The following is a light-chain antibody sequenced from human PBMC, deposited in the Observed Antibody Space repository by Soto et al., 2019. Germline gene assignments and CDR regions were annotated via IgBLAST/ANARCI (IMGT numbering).Light chain of an antibody. Sequence: DLVMTQSPLSLPVTPGEPASISCRSSQSLLYSNGYNYVDWYLQKPGQSPQLLIYLGSNRASEGPDRFSGSGSGTDFTLEISRVEAEDVGLYYYMHALPNSAWMFGQGTKVQIK. CDR2: LGS. CDR3: MHALPNSAWM. J-gene: IGKJ1*01. V-gene: IGKV2-28*01. CDR1: QSLLYSNGYNY.